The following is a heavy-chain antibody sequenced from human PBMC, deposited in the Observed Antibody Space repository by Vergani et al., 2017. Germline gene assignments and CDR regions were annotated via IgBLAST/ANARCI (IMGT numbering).Heavy chain of an antibody. CDR3: ARDKDDGGNSGPFDI. CDR1: GYTFTGYY. V-gene: IGHV1-2*02. Sequence: QVQLVQSGAEVKKPGASVKVSCKASGYTFTGYYMHWVRQAPGQGLEWMGWINPNSGGTNYAQKFQGRVTMTRDTSISTAYMELSRLRSDDTAVYYCARDKDDGGNSGPFDIWGQGTMVTVSS. J-gene: IGHJ3*02. CDR2: INPNSGGT. D-gene: IGHD4-23*01.